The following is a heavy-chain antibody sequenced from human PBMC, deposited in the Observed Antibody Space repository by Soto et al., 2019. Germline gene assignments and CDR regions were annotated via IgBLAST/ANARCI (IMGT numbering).Heavy chain of an antibody. J-gene: IGHJ4*02. V-gene: IGHV3-21*01. CDR3: ARDGLELGPFDY. CDR2: ISSSSSYI. D-gene: IGHD6-6*01. CDR1: GFTFSSYS. Sequence: GGSLRLSCAASGFTFSSYSMNWVRQAPGKGLEWVSSISSSSSYIYYADSVKGRFTISRDNAKNSLYLQMNSLRAEDTAVYYCARDGLELGPFDYWGQGTLVTVSS.